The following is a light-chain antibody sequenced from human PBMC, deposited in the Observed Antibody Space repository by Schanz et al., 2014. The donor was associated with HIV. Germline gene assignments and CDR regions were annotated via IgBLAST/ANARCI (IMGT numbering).Light chain of an antibody. Sequence: DIQMTQSPSTLSASVGDRVTITCRAGQSLDRWLAWYQQKPGKAPKLLIYRASYLESGVPSRFSGSGSGTEFTLTISSLQPDDFATYYCQQYKTYSQGFAFGPGTKVDIK. CDR2: RAS. J-gene: IGKJ3*01. CDR1: QSLDRW. V-gene: IGKV1-5*03. CDR3: QQYKTYSQGFA.